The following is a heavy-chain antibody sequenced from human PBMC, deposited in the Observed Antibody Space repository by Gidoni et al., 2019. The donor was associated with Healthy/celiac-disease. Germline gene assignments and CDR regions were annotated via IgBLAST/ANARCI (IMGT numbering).Heavy chain of an antibody. D-gene: IGHD3-9*01. J-gene: IGHJ4*02. V-gene: IGHV3-21*01. CDR3: ARNILTGYYDY. CDR2: ISSSSSYI. CDR1: GFTFSSYS. Sequence: EVQLVESGGGLVKPGGSLRISCAASGFTFSSYSMNWVRQAPGKGLEWGSSISSSSSYIYYADSVKGRFTISRDNAKNSLYLQMNSLRAEDTAVYYCARNILTGYYDYWGQGTLVTVSS.